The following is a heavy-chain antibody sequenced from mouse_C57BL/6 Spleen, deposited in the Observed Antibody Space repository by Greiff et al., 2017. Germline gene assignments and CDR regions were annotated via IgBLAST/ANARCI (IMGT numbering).Heavy chain of an antibody. D-gene: IGHD1-1*01. CDR2: IYPGDGDT. CDR3: ADGSPDD. V-gene: IGHV1-82*01. Sequence: QVQLQQSGPELVKPGASVKISCKASGYAFSSSWMSWVKQRPGKGLEWIGRIYPGDGDTNYNGKFKGKATLTADKSSSTAYMQLSSLTSEDSAVYCCADGSPDDWGQGTTRPVSS. J-gene: IGHJ2*01. CDR1: GYAFSSSW.